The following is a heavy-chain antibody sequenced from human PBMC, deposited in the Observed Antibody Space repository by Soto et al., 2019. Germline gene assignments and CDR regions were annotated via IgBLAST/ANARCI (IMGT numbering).Heavy chain of an antibody. Sequence: GGSLRLSCAASGFTFSSYGMHWVRQAPGKGLEWVAVISYDGSNKYYADSVKGRFTISRDNSKNTLYLQMNSLRAEDTAVYYCAKDWATPVAGRFLDSWGQGTPVTVSS. CDR1: GFTFSSYG. J-gene: IGHJ4*02. V-gene: IGHV3-30*18. CDR3: AKDWATPVAGRFLDS. CDR2: ISYDGSNK. D-gene: IGHD6-19*01.